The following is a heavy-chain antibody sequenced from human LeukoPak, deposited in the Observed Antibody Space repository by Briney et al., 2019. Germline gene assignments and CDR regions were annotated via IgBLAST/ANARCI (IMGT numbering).Heavy chain of an antibody. J-gene: IGHJ4*02. Sequence: KASETLSLTCTVSGGSISSYYWSWIRQPPGKGLEWIGYIYYSGYTNYNPSLKSRVTISVDTSKNQFSLKLSSVTAADTAVYYCARGAVVTTHFDYWGQGTLVTVSS. CDR3: ARGAVVTTHFDY. CDR2: IYYSGYT. D-gene: IGHD4-23*01. CDR1: GGSISSYY. V-gene: IGHV4-59*01.